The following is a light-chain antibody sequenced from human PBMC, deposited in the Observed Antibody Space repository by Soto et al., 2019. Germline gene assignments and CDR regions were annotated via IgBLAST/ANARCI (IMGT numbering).Light chain of an antibody. CDR2: KAS. V-gene: IGKV1-5*03. CDR3: QQHKSYPRT. Sequence: DIQTTQSPSTLSASVGDRVTITCRASQSLSSALVWYQQKPGKAPNLLIYKASSLESGVPLRFSGSGSGTEFTLTISSLQPEDFATYYCQQHKSYPRTFGQGTKVEIK. J-gene: IGKJ1*01. CDR1: QSLSSA.